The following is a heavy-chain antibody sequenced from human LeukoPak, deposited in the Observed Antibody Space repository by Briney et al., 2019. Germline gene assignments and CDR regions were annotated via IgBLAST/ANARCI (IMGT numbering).Heavy chain of an antibody. CDR1: GFTFSSYA. D-gene: IGHD2-2*01. Sequence: GGSLRLSCAASGFTFSSYAMHWVRQAPGKGLEWVSAISGSGGSTYYADSVKGRFTISRDNSKNTLYLQMNSLRAEDTAVYYCAKSYREYVVPAAYLYWGQGTLVTVSS. CDR3: AKSYREYVVPAAYLY. J-gene: IGHJ4*02. V-gene: IGHV3-23*01. CDR2: ISGSGGST.